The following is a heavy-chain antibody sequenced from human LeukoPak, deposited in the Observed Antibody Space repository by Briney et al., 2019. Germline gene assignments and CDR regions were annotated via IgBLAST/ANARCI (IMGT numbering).Heavy chain of an antibody. V-gene: IGHV3-21*01. Sequence: GGSLRLSCAASGFTFSSYSMNWVRQAPGKGLEWVSSISSSSSYIYYADSVKGRFTISRDNAKDSLYLQMNSLRAEDTAVYYCASGSYYYYMDVWGKGTTVTVSS. CDR2: ISSSSSYI. J-gene: IGHJ6*03. CDR1: GFTFSSYS. D-gene: IGHD1-26*01. CDR3: ASGSYYYYMDV.